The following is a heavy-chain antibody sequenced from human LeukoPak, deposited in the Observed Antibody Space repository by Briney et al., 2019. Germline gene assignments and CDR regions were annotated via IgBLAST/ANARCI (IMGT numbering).Heavy chain of an antibody. V-gene: IGHV5-51*01. CDR1: GYTFTSYW. J-gene: IGHJ3*02. CDR3: ARRWYYYDSSGYQAFDI. CDR2: IYPGDSDT. Sequence: KVSCKASGYTFTSYWIGWVRQMPGKGLEWMGIIYPGDSDTRYSPSFQGQVTISADKSISTAYLQWSSLKASDTAMYYCARRWYYYDSSGYQAFDIWGQGTMVTVSS. D-gene: IGHD3-22*01.